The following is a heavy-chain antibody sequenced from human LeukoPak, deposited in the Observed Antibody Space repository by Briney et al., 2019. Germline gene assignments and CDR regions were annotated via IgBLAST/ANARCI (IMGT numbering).Heavy chain of an antibody. D-gene: IGHD3-10*01. CDR2: ISGSGGST. CDR1: GFTFSSYA. V-gene: IGHV3-23*01. Sequence: GGSLRLSCAASGFTFSSYAMSWVRQAPGKGLEWVSAISGSGGSTYYADSVKGRFTISRDNSKNTLYLQMNSLRAEDTAVYYCANRGSGYYYFDYWGQGTLVTVS. CDR3: ANRGSGYYYFDY. J-gene: IGHJ4*02.